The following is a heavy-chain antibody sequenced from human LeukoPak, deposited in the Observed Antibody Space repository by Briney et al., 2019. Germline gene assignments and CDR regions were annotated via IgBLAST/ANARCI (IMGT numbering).Heavy chain of an antibody. D-gene: IGHD3-10*01. CDR3: AREITMVRGVTRRENNWFDP. CDR2: INPSDGST. J-gene: IGHJ5*02. CDR1: GYIFTSYY. Sequence: ASVKVSCKASGYIFTSYYMHWVRQAPGQGLEWMGLINPSDGSTTYPQKFQGRVTMTTDTSTSTAYMELRSLRSDDTAVYYCAREITMVRGVTRRENNWFDPWGQGTLVTVSS. V-gene: IGHV1-46*01.